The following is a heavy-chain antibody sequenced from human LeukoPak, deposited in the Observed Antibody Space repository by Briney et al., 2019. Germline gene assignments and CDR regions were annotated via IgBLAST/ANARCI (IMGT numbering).Heavy chain of an antibody. V-gene: IGHV3-21*04. CDR2: ISSSSSYI. D-gene: IGHD5-18*01. CDR3: AKVSIGYSYGLANY. J-gene: IGHJ4*02. Sequence: QTGGSLRLSCAASGFTFSSYSMSWVRQAPGKGLEWVSSISSSSSYIYYADSVKGRFTISRDNSKNTLYLRMNSLRAEDTAVYYCAKVSIGYSYGLANYWGQGTLVTVSS. CDR1: GFTFSSYS.